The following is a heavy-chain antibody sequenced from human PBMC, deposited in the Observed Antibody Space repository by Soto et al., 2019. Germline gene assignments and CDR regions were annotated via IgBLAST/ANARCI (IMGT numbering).Heavy chain of an antibody. Sequence: PSETLSLTCSVSGDSIRSGEQYWSWIRQPPGKGLEWIGYIYYSGSTYYNPSLKSRVTISVDTSKNQFSLEMTSVTAADTAVYFCARGRYCLTGRCFPNWFDSWGQGALVTVSS. CDR3: ARGRYCLTGRCFPNWFDS. J-gene: IGHJ5*01. D-gene: IGHD7-27*01. CDR1: GDSIRSGEQY. V-gene: IGHV4-30-4*01. CDR2: IYYSGST.